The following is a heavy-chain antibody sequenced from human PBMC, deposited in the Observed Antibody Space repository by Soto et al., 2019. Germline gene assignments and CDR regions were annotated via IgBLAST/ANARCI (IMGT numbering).Heavy chain of an antibody. J-gene: IGHJ5*02. Sequence: SETLSLTCTVSGGSISSGGYYWSWIRQHPGKGLEWIGYIYYSGSTYYNPSLKSRVTISVDTSKNQFSLKLNSVTAADTAVYYCARDTLYYYDSRTYHRWFDPWGQGTLVTVSS. CDR3: ARDTLYYYDSRTYHRWFDP. D-gene: IGHD3-22*01. V-gene: IGHV4-31*03. CDR1: GGSISSGGYY. CDR2: IYYSGST.